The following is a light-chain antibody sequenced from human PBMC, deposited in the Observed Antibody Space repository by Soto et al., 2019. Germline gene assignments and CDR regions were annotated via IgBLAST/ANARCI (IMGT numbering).Light chain of an antibody. Sequence: DIVMTQSPLSLPVTPGEPASISCRSSQSLLHSNGYNYLDWYLQKPGQSPQVLIYLGSNRASGVPDRFSGSGSGTDVTLKSSRVEAEDVGVYYCMQPLQTPWTFGQGTKVEIK. CDR1: QSLLHSNGYNY. V-gene: IGKV2-28*01. CDR2: LGS. J-gene: IGKJ1*01. CDR3: MQPLQTPWT.